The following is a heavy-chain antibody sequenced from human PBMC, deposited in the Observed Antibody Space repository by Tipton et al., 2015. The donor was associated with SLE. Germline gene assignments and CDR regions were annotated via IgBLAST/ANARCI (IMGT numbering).Heavy chain of an antibody. V-gene: IGHV4-34*01. CDR1: GGSFSGYY. Sequence: TLSLTCAVYGGSFSGYYWSWIRQPPGKGLEWIGEINHSGSTNYNPSLKSRVTISVDTSKNQFSLKLSSVTAADTAVYYCARGLISYYYYYMDVWGKGTTVTVSS. J-gene: IGHJ6*03. CDR2: INHSGST. CDR3: ARGLISYYYYYMDV.